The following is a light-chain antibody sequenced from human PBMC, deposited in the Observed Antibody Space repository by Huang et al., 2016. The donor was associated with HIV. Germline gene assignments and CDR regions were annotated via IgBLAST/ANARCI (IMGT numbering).Light chain of an antibody. CDR2: GAS. CDR1: QSISSN. CDR3: QQYNNWPPQYT. Sequence: EIVMTQSPVTLSVSPGERATLSCRASQSISSNVAWYQQKPGQAPRLLIYGASTRATGIPARFRGSESGTEFTLTISSLQSEDFAVYYCQQYNNWPPQYTFGQGTKVEIK. V-gene: IGKV3-15*01. J-gene: IGKJ2*01.